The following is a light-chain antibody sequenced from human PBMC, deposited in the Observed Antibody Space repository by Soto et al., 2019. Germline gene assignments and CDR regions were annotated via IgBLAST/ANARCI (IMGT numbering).Light chain of an antibody. Sequence: QSALTQPDSVSGSPGQSIAISCTGTSSDVGRYNYVSWYQQHPGKAPKLMIYEVTNRPSGVSNRFSGSKSGNTASLTITGLQADDEADYYCSTFGGTGVFGTGTKLNVL. CDR2: EVT. CDR3: STFGGTGV. J-gene: IGLJ1*01. V-gene: IGLV2-14*01. CDR1: SSDVGRYNY.